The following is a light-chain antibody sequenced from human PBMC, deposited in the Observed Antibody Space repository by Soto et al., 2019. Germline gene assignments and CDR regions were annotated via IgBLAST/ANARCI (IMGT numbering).Light chain of an antibody. CDR3: QHYSTWLWT. V-gene: IGKV3-15*01. CDR1: QSVSSK. J-gene: IGKJ1*01. Sequence: EIVMTQSPATLSVSPGERATRSCRASQSVSSKLAWYQQKPGQGPRLLIYGASTRATGIPARFSGSGSGTEFTLSISSLQSADFAVYYCQHYSTWLWTFGQGTKVEIK. CDR2: GAS.